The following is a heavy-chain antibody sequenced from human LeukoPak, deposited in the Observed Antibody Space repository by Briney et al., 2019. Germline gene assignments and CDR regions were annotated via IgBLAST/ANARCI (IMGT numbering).Heavy chain of an antibody. CDR3: ARHAPVAAERNFDY. CDR2: IYYSGST. CDR1: GGSIRSYY. V-gene: IGHV4-59*08. Sequence: SETLSLTCTVSGGSIRSYYWSWIRQPPGKGLEWIGYIYYSGSTNYNPSLKSRVTISVDTSKNQFSLKLSSVTAADTAVYYCARHAPVAAERNFDYWGQGTLVTVSS. J-gene: IGHJ4*02. D-gene: IGHD6-19*01.